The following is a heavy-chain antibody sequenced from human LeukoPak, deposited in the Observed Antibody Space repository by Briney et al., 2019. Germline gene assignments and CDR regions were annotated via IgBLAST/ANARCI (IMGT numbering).Heavy chain of an antibody. CDR1: GFTFSSYG. D-gene: IGHD3-22*01. V-gene: IGHV3-30*18. CDR2: ISYDGSNK. Sequence: PGRSLRLSCAASGFTFSSYGMHWVRQAPGKGLEWVAVISYDGSNKYYADSVKGRFTISRDNSKNTLYLQMNSLRAEDTAVYYCAKGTANYDSSGYSDYWGQGTLVTVSS. CDR3: AKGTANYDSSGYSDY. J-gene: IGHJ4*02.